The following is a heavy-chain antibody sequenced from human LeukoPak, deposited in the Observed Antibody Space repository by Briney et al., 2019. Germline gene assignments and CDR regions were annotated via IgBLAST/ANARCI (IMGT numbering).Heavy chain of an antibody. CDR2: INHSGST. CDR3: ARLAPKRITMVRGVIPYYYYYMDV. D-gene: IGHD3-10*01. J-gene: IGHJ6*03. Sequence: PSETLSLTCAVYGGSFSGYYWSWIRQPPGKGLEWIGEINHSGSTNYNPSLKSRVTISVDTSKNQFSLKLSSVTAADTAVYYCARLAPKRITMVRGVIPYYYYYMDVWGKGTTVTISS. V-gene: IGHV4-34*01. CDR1: GGSFSGYY.